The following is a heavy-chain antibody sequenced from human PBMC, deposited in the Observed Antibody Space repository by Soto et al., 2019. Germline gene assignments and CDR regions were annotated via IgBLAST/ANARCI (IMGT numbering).Heavy chain of an antibody. D-gene: IGHD5-12*01. CDR3: ARSAGSIFDWLDS. V-gene: IGHV1-8*01. CDR1: GYTFATYD. Sequence: QVQLVQSGAEVKTPGASVKVSCKASGYTFATYDINWVRQAPGQGLEWMGWMNPNSGNTGYAQKFQGRLTMTGDTSLRIAHMELSSLRNVDTGVYYCARSAGSIFDWLDSWGQGNLVTVSA. CDR2: MNPNSGNT. J-gene: IGHJ5*01.